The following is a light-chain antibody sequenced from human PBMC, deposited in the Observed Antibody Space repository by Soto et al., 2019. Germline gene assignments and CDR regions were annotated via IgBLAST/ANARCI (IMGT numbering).Light chain of an antibody. CDR3: QQYNNWPWT. J-gene: IGKJ1*01. Sequence: EIVLTQSPGTLSLSPGERATLSCRASQSVSSNYLAWYQQKPGQAPRLLIYGASSRATGIPDRFSGSGSGTDFTLTISSLQSEDFAVYYCQQYNNWPWTFGQGTKVDIK. V-gene: IGKV3-20*01. CDR2: GAS. CDR1: QSVSSNY.